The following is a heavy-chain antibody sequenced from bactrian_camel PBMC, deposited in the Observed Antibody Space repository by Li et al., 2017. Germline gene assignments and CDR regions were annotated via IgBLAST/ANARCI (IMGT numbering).Heavy chain of an antibody. J-gene: IGHJ6*01. Sequence: DVQLVESGGGLVQPGGSLTLSCATSGFMFSTYQMYWVRQAPGKGLEHADSVKGRFTISRDNAKNTMYLQMNSLKPEDTAMYYCVANFGPYCSGPYLERRANFMGQGTQVTVSS. V-gene: IGHV3S10*01. CDR1: GFMFSTYQ. D-gene: IGHD2*01.